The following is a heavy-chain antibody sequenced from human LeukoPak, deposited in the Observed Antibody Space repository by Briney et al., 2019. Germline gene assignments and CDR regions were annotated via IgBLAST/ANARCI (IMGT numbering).Heavy chain of an antibody. Sequence: ASVKVSCKASGGTFSSYAISWVRQAPGQGLEWMGWINPNSGGTKYAQMFQGRVTMTRDTSISTAYMELSRLKSDDTAVYYCARGPANWFDPWGQGTLVTVSS. CDR2: INPNSGGT. V-gene: IGHV1-2*02. CDR3: ARGPANWFDP. CDR1: GGTFSSYA. J-gene: IGHJ5*02.